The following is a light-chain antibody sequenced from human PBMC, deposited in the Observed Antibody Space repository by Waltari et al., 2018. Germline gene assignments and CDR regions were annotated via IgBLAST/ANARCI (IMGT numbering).Light chain of an antibody. CDR1: TSDVGFYNL. CDR2: QVT. J-gene: IGLJ2*01. Sequence: QSALTQPASVSGSPGQSITISCTGTTSDVGFYNLVPWYQQHPGQPPKLMLSQVTKRPLGVSDRFSGSKSGHTASLTISGLQAEDEANYYCCSYALSGAVVFGGGTKLTVL. CDR3: CSYALSGAVV. V-gene: IGLV2-23*02.